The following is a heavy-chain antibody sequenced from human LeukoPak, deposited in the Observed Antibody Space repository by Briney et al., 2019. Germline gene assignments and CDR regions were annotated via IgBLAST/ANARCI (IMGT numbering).Heavy chain of an antibody. V-gene: IGHV3-30*02. CDR2: IRYDGSNE. Sequence: PGGSLRLSCAASGFTFSNYGMHWVRQAPGKGLEWVAFIRYDGSNEYYADSVKGRLTISRDNSENTLYLQMNSLRAEDTAVYYCAKDSESSGSYFLDAFDIWGQGTMVTVSS. CDR1: GFTFSNYG. D-gene: IGHD1-26*01. J-gene: IGHJ3*02. CDR3: AKDSESSGSYFLDAFDI.